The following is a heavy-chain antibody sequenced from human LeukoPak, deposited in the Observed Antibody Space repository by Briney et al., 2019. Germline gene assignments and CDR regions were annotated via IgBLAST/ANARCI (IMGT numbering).Heavy chain of an antibody. CDR2: INHSGST. J-gene: IGHJ4*02. D-gene: IGHD5-18*01. V-gene: IGHV4-34*01. CDR3: ARAGSHVCSYGYNY. Sequence: SETLSLTCAVYGGSFSGYYWSWIRQPPGKGLEWIGEINHSGSTNYNPSLKSRVTISVDTSKNQFSLKLSSVTAADTAVYYCARAGSHVCSYGYNYWGQGTLVTVSS. CDR1: GGSFSGYY.